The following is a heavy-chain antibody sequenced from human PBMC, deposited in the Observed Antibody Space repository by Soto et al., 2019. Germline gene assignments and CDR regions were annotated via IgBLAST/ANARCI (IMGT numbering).Heavy chain of an antibody. CDR2: ISSSSSYI. J-gene: IGHJ5*02. CDR1: GFTFSSYS. CDR3: ERSIAVAGQRWFDP. D-gene: IGHD6-19*01. Sequence: GWSLRLSCAASGFTFSSYSMNWVRQAPGKGLEWVSSISSSSSYIYYADSVKGRFTISRDNAKNSLYLQMNSLRAEDTAVYYCERSIAVAGQRWFDPWGQGTLVT. V-gene: IGHV3-21*01.